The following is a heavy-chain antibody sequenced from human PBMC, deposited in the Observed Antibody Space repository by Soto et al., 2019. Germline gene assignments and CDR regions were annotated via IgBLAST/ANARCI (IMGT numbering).Heavy chain of an antibody. CDR3: ARQRGMAVNWFDP. V-gene: IGHV4-39*01. CDR1: GGSISSSSYY. Sequence: PSETLSLTCTVSGGSISSSSYYWGWIRQPPGKGLEWIGSIYYSGSTYYNPSLKSRVTISVDTSKNQFSLKLSSVTAADTAVYYCARQRGMAVNWFDPWGQGTLVTVSS. CDR2: IYYSGST. D-gene: IGHD6-19*01. J-gene: IGHJ5*02.